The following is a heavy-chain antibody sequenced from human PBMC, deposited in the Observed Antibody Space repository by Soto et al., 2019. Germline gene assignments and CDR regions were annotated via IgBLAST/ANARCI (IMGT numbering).Heavy chain of an antibody. CDR1: GFTFSSYA. J-gene: IGHJ4*02. CDR2: ISYDGSNK. Sequence: QVQLVESGGGVVQPGRSLRLSCAASGFTFSSYAMYWVRQAPGDGLEWVAVISYDGSNKYYADSVKGRFTISRDNSKNTLYLQMNSLRAEDTAVYYCARDPMGRYYGSGSYYFDYWGQGTLVTVSS. D-gene: IGHD3-10*01. CDR3: ARDPMGRYYGSGSYYFDY. V-gene: IGHV3-30-3*01.